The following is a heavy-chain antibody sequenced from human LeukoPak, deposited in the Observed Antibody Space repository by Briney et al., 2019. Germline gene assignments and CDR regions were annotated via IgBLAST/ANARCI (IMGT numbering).Heavy chain of an antibody. D-gene: IGHD2-2*01. CDR2: ISSSSSYI. Sequence: PGGSLRLSCAASGFTFSSYSMNWVRQAPGKGLEWVSSISSSSSYIYYADSVRGRFTISRDNAKNSLYLQMNSLRAEDTAVYYCASGAAARLFDYWGQGTLVTVSS. CDR3: ASGAAARLFDY. CDR1: GFTFSSYS. J-gene: IGHJ4*02. V-gene: IGHV3-21*01.